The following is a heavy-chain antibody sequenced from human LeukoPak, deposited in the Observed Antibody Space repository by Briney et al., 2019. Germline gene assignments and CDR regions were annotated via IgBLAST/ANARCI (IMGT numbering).Heavy chain of an antibody. J-gene: IGHJ4*02. CDR3: AGMGFCSSTSCLEGNF. CDR1: GGSFSGYY. V-gene: IGHV4-34*01. Sequence: SETLSLTCAVYGGSFSGYYWSWIRQPPGKGLEWSGETNHRESTNYNPSLKSRVTISVDTSKNQFSLKLSSVTAADTAVYYCAGMGFCSSTSCLEGNFWGQGTLVTVSS. D-gene: IGHD2-2*01. CDR2: TNHREST.